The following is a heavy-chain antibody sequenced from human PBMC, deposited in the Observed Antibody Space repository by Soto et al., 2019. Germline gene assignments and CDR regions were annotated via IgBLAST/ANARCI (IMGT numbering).Heavy chain of an antibody. J-gene: IGHJ4*02. V-gene: IGHV4-39*01. CDR2: IYYDGNT. Sequence: PSETLSLTCIVSGGSISSTNYYWAWVRQPPGKGLEWIGNIYYDGNTYYHPSFRSRLTVSVDTSKNQFSLKLGSLTAADTAIYYCARLQVPGKFDYWGQGSLVTVSS. CDR1: GGSISSTNYY. D-gene: IGHD1-1*01. CDR3: ARLQVPGKFDY.